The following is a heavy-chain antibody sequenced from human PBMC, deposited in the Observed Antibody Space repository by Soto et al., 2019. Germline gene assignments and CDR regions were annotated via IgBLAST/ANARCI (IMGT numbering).Heavy chain of an antibody. J-gene: IGHJ4*02. CDR3: ARDPRYGDYAKGPYYFDY. D-gene: IGHD4-17*01. Sequence: GGSLRLSCAASGFTFSSYSMNWVRQAPGKGLEWVSSISSSSSYIYYADSVKGRFTISRDNAKNSLYLQMNSLRAEDTAVYYCARDPRYGDYAKGPYYFDYWGQGTLVTVSS. V-gene: IGHV3-21*01. CDR2: ISSSSSYI. CDR1: GFTFSSYS.